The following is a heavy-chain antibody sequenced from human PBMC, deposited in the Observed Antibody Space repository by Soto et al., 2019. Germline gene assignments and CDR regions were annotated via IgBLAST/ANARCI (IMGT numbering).Heavy chain of an antibody. CDR3: AKYTSWFGELFP. CDR2: ISWNSGSI. D-gene: IGHD3-10*01. CDR1: GFTFDDYA. Sequence: EVQLVESGGGLVQPGRSLRLSCAASGFTFDDYAMHWVRQAPGKGLEWVSGISWNSGSIGYADSVKGRFTISRDNAKNSLYLQMNSLRAEDTALYYCAKYTSWFGELFPWGQGTLVTVSS. J-gene: IGHJ5*02. V-gene: IGHV3-9*01.